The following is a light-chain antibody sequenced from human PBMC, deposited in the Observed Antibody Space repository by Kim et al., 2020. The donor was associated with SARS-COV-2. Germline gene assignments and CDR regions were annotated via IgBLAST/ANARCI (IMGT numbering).Light chain of an antibody. J-gene: IGKJ4*01. V-gene: IGKV3-15*01. CDR1: QSVRNN. CDR3: QQYNAWPLIS. Sequence: IVMTQSPATLSVSPGERVTLTCRASQSVRNNLAWYQQRPGQAPRLLLYGAATRATDIPARFSGSGSGTEFTLTIRSLQSEDLAVYYCQQYNAWPLISFGGGTKVEIK. CDR2: GAA.